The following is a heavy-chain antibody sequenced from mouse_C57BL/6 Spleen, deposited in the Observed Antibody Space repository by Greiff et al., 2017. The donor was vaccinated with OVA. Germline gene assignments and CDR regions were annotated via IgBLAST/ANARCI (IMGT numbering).Heavy chain of an antibody. CDR2: IDPENGDT. CDR3: TTSGGYWDY. V-gene: IGHV14-4*01. J-gene: IGHJ2*01. Sequence: VQLQQSGAELVRPGASVTLSCTASGFNIKDDYMHWVKQSPEQGLEWIGWIDPENGDTEYASKLQGKATITADTASNTAYLQLSSLTSEDTAVYYCTTSGGYWDYWGQGTTLTVSS. CDR1: GFNIKDDY. D-gene: IGHD2-3*01.